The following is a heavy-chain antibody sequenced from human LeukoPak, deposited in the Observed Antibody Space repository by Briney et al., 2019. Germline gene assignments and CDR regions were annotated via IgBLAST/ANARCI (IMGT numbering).Heavy chain of an antibody. Sequence: GGSLRLSCAASGFTFRSYGMHWVRQAPGGGLEWVAFIRYDGSNKYYADSVKGRFTISRDNSKNTLYLQMNSLRAEDTAVYYCAKDLEVDTAMVEDYWGQGTLVTVSS. V-gene: IGHV3-30*02. CDR2: IRYDGSNK. CDR3: AKDLEVDTAMVEDY. D-gene: IGHD5-18*01. J-gene: IGHJ4*02. CDR1: GFTFRSYG.